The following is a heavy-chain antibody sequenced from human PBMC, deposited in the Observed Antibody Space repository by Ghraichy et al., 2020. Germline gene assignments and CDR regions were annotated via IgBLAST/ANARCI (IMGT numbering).Heavy chain of an antibody. CDR3: ARDGFYYDSSGFDS. CDR2: IYTSGTT. CDR1: GGSVSSYY. Sequence: SETLSLTCSVSGGSVSSYYWSWIRQAAGKGLEWIGRIYTSGTTDYNPSLKSRVTMSVDTSKNQFSLEVTSVTAADTAVYYCARDGFYYDSSGFDSWVQGILVNVSS. J-gene: IGHJ4*02. D-gene: IGHD3-22*01. V-gene: IGHV4-4*07.